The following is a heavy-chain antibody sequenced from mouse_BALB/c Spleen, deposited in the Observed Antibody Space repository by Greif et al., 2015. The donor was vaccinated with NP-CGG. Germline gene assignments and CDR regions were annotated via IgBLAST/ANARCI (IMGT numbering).Heavy chain of an antibody. CDR2: ISSGSSTI. D-gene: IGHD1-1*01. Sequence: EVQLVESGGGLVQPGGSRKLSCAASGFTFSSFGMHWVRQAPEKGLEWVAYISSGSSTIYYADTVKGRFTISRDNPKNTLFLQMTSLRSVDTAMYYCARTTVVAYYAMDYWGQGTSVTVSS. V-gene: IGHV5-17*02. CDR3: ARTTVVAYYAMDY. J-gene: IGHJ4*01. CDR1: GFTFSSFG.